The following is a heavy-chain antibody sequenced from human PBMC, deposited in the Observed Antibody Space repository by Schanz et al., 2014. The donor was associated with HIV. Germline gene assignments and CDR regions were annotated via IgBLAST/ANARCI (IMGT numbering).Heavy chain of an antibody. J-gene: IGHJ4*03. CDR3: ANEEVPNDY. V-gene: IGHV3-21*04. CDR2: ISSRSGYI. CDR1: GFTFSIYS. Sequence: EVQLVESGGGLVKPGGSLRLSCEASGFTFSIYSMNWVRQAPGKGLEWVSAISSRSGYIYYADSVKGRFTISRDNSKRSLYLQMNSLRVEDTAVYYCANEEVPNDYWGPGTSVTVSS.